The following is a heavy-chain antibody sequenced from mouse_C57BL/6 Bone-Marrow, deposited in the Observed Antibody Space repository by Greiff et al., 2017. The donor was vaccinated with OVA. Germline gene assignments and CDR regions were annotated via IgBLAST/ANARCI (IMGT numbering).Heavy chain of an antibody. J-gene: IGHJ4*01. Sequence: QVQLQQSGPELVKPGASVKISCKASGYAFSSSWMNWVKQRPGKGLEWIGRIYPGDGDTNYNGKFKGKATLTADKSSSTAYMQFSRLTSEDSAVYSGARGGYYYGSSYYAMDYWGQGTSVTVSS. CDR2: IYPGDGDT. CDR3: ARGGYYYGSSYYAMDY. CDR1: GYAFSSSW. D-gene: IGHD1-1*01. V-gene: IGHV1-82*01.